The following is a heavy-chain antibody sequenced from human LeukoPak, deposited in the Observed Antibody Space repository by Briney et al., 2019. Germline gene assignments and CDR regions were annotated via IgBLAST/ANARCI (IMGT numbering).Heavy chain of an antibody. CDR3: ATTPYCGGDCSLDY. CDR2: FDPEDGET. J-gene: IGHJ4*02. CDR1: GYTLTELS. V-gene: IGHV1-24*01. D-gene: IGHD2-21*02. Sequence: ASVKVSCKVSGYTLTELSMHWVRQAPGKGLGWMGGFDPEDGETIYAQKFQGRVTMTEDTSTDTAYMELSSLRSEDTAVYYCATTPYCGGDCSLDYWGQGTLVTVSS.